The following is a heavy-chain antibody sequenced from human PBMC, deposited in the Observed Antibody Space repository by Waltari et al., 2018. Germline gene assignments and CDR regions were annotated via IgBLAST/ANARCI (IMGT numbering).Heavy chain of an antibody. Sequence: QVQLQESGPGLVKPSETLSLTCTVSSASINIYYWNWIRQAPGKGLEWVGQFSYSGCPPYNPALKSRVTISSDTSTNQFSLKLNSVTPGDTAIYYCARRVGDAFVWFDPWGPGTLVTVSS. CDR1: SASINIYY. D-gene: IGHD1-26*01. V-gene: IGHV4-59*08. CDR2: FSYSGCP. CDR3: ARRVGDAFVWFDP. J-gene: IGHJ5*02.